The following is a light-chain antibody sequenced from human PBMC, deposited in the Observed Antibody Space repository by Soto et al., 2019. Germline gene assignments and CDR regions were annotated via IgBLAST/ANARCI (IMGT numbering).Light chain of an antibody. CDR2: GAS. CDR3: QQYGSSPGWT. Sequence: DIVLTQSPGTLSLSPGERAPLSCRASQSVSSSYLAWYQQKPGQAPRLLIYGASSRATGIPDRFRGSGSGTDFTLTISRLEPEDFAVYYCQQYGSSPGWTFGQGTKVDIK. CDR1: QSVSSSY. V-gene: IGKV3-20*01. J-gene: IGKJ1*01.